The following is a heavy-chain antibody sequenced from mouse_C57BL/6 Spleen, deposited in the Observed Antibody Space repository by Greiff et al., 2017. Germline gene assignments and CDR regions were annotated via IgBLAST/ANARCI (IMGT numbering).Heavy chain of an antibody. CDR2: IYPSDSET. CDR1: GYTFTSYW. J-gene: IGHJ3*01. CDR3: AREGRGFAY. Sequence: QVQLQQPGAELVRPGSSVKLSCKASGYTFTSYWMDWVKQRPGQGLEWIGNIYPSDSETHYNQKFKVKATLTVDKSSSTAYMQLSSLTSEDSAVYDCAREGRGFAYWGQGTLVTVSA. V-gene: IGHV1-61*01. D-gene: IGHD3-3*01.